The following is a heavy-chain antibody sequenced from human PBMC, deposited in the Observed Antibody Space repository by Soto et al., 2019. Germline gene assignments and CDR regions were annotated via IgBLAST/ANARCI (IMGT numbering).Heavy chain of an antibody. V-gene: IGHV3-15*01. CDR3: VEGWNDF. Sequence: EVQVVESGDLVEPGGSLRLSCVTSGFMFSSAWMSWVRQGPGKGLEWVARIKSKNDGGAADYAAPVNGRFSISRDDSKSTVYLQMNSLRAEDTALYYCVEGWNDFWGQGTLVTVSS. J-gene: IGHJ4*02. D-gene: IGHD1-1*01. CDR2: IKSKNDGGAA. CDR1: GFMFSSAW.